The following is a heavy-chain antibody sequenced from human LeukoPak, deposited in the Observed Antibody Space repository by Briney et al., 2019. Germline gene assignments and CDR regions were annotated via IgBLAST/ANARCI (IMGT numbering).Heavy chain of an antibody. D-gene: IGHD1-26*01. CDR2: INPNSGGT. Sequence: ASVKVSCKASGYTFTGYYMHWVRQAPGQGLEWMGWINPNSGGTNYAQKFQGRVTMARDTPISTAYMELSRLRSDDTAVYYCAREWTRGAGSYYWPDAFDIWGQGTMVTVSS. CDR3: AREWTRGAGSYYWPDAFDI. V-gene: IGHV1-2*02. J-gene: IGHJ3*02. CDR1: GYTFTGYY.